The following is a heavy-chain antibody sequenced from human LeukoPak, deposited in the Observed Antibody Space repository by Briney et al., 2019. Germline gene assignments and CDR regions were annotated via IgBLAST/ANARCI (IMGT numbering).Heavy chain of an antibody. V-gene: IGHV3-30*04. CDR1: GFTFSSYA. D-gene: IGHD5-24*01. CDR2: ISYDGRNK. CDR3: ARGAWRWDMATTQFDY. J-gene: IGHJ4*02. Sequence: GGSLRLSCAASGFTFSSYAMYWVRQAPGKGLEWVAVISYDGRNKNYADSVKGRFTLSRDNSKNTLYLQMNSLRAEDTAVYYCARGAWRWDMATTQFDYWGQGTLVTVSS.